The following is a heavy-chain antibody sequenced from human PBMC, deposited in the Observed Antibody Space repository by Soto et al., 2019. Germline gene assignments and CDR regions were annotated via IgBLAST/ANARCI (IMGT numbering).Heavy chain of an antibody. CDR1: GYTFTNYD. D-gene: IGHD3-3*01. CDR2: VNPNSGNT. V-gene: IGHV1-8*01. J-gene: IGHJ6*03. CDR3: ERGTGGGGAILGMIIGSRNYYVDV. Sequence: QVQLVQSGTEVKKPGASVKVSCKASGYTFTNYDINWVRQAPGQGLEWMGWVNPNSGNTGYAQMFQGRVPMTTSTAKTSATLELSRLTSDDAAVYYCERGTGGGGAILGMIIGSRNYYVDVWGKGTTVTVSS.